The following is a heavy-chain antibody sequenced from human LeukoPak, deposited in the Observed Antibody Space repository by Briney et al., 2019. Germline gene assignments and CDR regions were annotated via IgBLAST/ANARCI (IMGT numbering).Heavy chain of an antibody. Sequence: GGSLRLSCAASGFTFSNAYMNWVRQAPGKGLERVGRIKPKTDGETTEYAAPVKGRFSISRDDSKNMLYLQMNSLKTEDTDVYYCITPLPYSAQGGQGTLVTVSS. CDR2: IKPKTDGETT. CDR1: GFTFSNAY. D-gene: IGHD2-21*01. J-gene: IGHJ4*02. CDR3: ITPLPYSAQ. V-gene: IGHV3-15*07.